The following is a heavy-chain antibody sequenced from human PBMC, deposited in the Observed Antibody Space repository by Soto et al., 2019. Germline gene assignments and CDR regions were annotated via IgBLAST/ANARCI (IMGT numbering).Heavy chain of an antibody. Sequence: GGSLRLSCAASGFTFSSYGMHWVRQAPGKGLEWVAVIWYDGSNKYYADSVKGRFTISRDNSKNTLYLQMNSLRAEDTAVYYCARGGHYDILTGYYPYYYYGMDVWGQGTTVTVSS. V-gene: IGHV3-33*01. CDR2: IWYDGSNK. CDR1: GFTFSSYG. CDR3: ARGGHYDILTGYYPYYYYGMDV. J-gene: IGHJ6*02. D-gene: IGHD3-9*01.